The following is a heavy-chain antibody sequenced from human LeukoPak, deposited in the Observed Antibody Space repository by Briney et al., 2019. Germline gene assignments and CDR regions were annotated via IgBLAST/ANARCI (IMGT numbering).Heavy chain of an antibody. CDR2: IWYDGSSK. V-gene: IGHV3-33*01. Sequence: PGGSLRLSCAASGFSFSAYGVHWVRQAPGKGLGWVAVIWYDGSSKDYADSVKGRFTFSRDNSKNTLYLQMDSLTVDDTAVYYCARSQSSSLIDYWGQGTLVTVSS. J-gene: IGHJ4*02. CDR1: GFSFSAYG. CDR3: ARSQSSSLIDY. D-gene: IGHD6-13*01.